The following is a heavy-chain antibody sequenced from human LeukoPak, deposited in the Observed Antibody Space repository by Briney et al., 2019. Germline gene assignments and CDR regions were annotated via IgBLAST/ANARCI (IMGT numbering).Heavy chain of an antibody. V-gene: IGHV1-69*13. CDR1: GGTFSSYA. CDR3: ARVSIGRGGSCYSCPNYYYGMDV. CDR2: IIPIFGTA. J-gene: IGHJ6*02. Sequence: SVKVSCTASGGTFSSYAISWVRQAPGQGLEWMGGIIPIFGTANYAQKFQGRVTITADESTSTAYMELSSLRSEDTAVYYCARVSIGRGGSCYSCPNYYYGMDVWGQGTTVTVSS. D-gene: IGHD2-15*01.